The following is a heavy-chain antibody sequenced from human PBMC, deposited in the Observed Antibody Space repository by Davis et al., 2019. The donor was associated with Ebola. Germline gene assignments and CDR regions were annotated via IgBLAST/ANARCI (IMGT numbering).Heavy chain of an antibody. CDR1: GGSISSYY. D-gene: IGHD6-6*01. V-gene: IGHV4-59*01. J-gene: IGHJ5*02. Sequence: MPSETLSLTCTVSGGSISSYYWSWIRQPPGKGLEWIGYIYYSGSTNYNPSLKSRVTISVDTSKNQFSLKLSSVTAADTAVYYCARDSHSSSFRFDWFDPWGQGTLVTVSS. CDR3: ARDSHSSSFRFDWFDP. CDR2: IYYSGST.